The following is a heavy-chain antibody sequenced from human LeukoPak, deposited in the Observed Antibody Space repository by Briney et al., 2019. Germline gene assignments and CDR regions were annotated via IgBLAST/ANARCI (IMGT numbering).Heavy chain of an antibody. J-gene: IGHJ5*02. Sequence: GASVKVSCKASGYTFTSYGISWVRQAPGQGLEWMGWISAYNGNTNYAQKLQGRVTMTTDTSTSTAYMELRSLRSDDTAVHYCAREIVATITNWFDPWGQGTLVTVSS. CDR3: AREIVATITNWFDP. CDR1: GYTFTSYG. CDR2: ISAYNGNT. V-gene: IGHV1-18*01. D-gene: IGHD5-12*01.